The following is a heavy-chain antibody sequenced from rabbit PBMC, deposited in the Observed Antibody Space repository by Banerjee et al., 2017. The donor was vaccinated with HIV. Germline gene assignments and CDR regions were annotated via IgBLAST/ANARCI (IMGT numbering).Heavy chain of an antibody. D-gene: IGHD1-1*01. CDR1: GFSFSSYW. Sequence: QSLEESGGDLVKPGASLTLTCTASGFSFSSYWMSWVRQAPGKGLEWIAWIYGGSSGSTYYASWAKGRFTISKTSSTTVTLQMTSLTAADTATYFCARWPDSSGYFNLWGPGTLVTVS. CDR2: IYGGSSGST. V-gene: IGHV1S40*01. CDR3: ARWPDSSGYFNL. J-gene: IGHJ4*01.